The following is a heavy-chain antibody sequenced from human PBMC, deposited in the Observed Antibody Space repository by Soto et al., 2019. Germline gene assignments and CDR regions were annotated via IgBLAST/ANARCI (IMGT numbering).Heavy chain of an antibody. J-gene: IGHJ5*02. D-gene: IGHD2-2*01. CDR1: GGSISSGGYS. CDR2: IYHSGST. CDR3: ARGGYCSSTSCSRNWFDP. Sequence: SETLSLTCAVSGGSISSGGYSWSWIRQPPGKGLEWIGYIYHSGSTYYNPSLKSRVTISVDRSKNQFSLKLSSVTAADTAVYYCARGGYCSSTSCSRNWFDPWGQGTLVTVSS. V-gene: IGHV4-30-2*01.